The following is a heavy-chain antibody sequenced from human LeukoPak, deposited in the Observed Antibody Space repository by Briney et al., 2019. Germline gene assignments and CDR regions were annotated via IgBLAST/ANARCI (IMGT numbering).Heavy chain of an antibody. J-gene: IGHJ3*02. V-gene: IGHV3-13*01. Sequence: SGGSLRLSCAASGFTFSDYEMHWVRQVTGSGLEWVSTIGTVGDTYYRDSVKGRFTISRENANNSLYLQMNSLRGGGTAVYYCARFGPDAFDIWGPGTMVTVSS. CDR2: IGTVGDT. CDR3: ARFGPDAFDI. CDR1: GFTFSDYE. D-gene: IGHD3-16*01.